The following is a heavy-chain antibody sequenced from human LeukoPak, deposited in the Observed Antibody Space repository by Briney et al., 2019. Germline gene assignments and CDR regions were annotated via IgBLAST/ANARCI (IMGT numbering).Heavy chain of an antibody. D-gene: IGHD3-16*01. J-gene: IGHJ4*02. CDR2: ISGSRGST. CDR1: GFTRSKFD. CDR3: ARRFTCDY. V-gene: IGHV3-23*01. Sequence: PGGSLRLSCAASGFTRSKFDMTWVRQAPGKGLEWVSGISGSRGSTYYADSVKGRFTVSRDTAKNTQYLQMNSLSTENTAVYYCARRFTCDYWGQGTLVTVSS.